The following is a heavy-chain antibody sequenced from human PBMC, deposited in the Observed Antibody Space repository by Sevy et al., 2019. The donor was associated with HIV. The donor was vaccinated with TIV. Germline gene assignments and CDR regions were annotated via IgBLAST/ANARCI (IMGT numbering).Heavy chain of an antibody. Sequence: SETLSLTCTVSGGSISSYYWSWIRQPPGKGLEWIGYIYYSGSTNYNPSLKSRVTISVDTSKNQFSLKLSSVTAADTAVYYCARLSITGTILWFDPWGQGTMVTVSS. CDR1: GGSISSYY. D-gene: IGHD1-7*01. CDR2: IYYSGST. J-gene: IGHJ5*02. CDR3: ARLSITGTILWFDP. V-gene: IGHV4-59*08.